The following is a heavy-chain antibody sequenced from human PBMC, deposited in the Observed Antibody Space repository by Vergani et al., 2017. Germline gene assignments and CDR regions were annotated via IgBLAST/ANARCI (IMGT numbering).Heavy chain of an antibody. V-gene: IGHV4-39*07. Sequence: QLQLQESGPGLVKPSETLSLTCTVSGGSISSSSYYWGWIRQPPGKGLEWIGSIYDSGSTYSNPSLKSRVTISVDTSKNQFSLKLSSVTAADTAVYYCARDTLVVVVAATDGRNWFDPWGQGTLVTVSS. CDR1: GGSISSSSYY. CDR3: ARDTLVVVVAATDGRNWFDP. J-gene: IGHJ5*02. D-gene: IGHD2-15*01. CDR2: IYDSGST.